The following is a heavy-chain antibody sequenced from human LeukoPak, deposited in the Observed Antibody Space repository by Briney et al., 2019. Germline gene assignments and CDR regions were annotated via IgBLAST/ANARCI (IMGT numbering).Heavy chain of an antibody. D-gene: IGHD3-10*01. J-gene: IGHJ4*02. CDR3: ARGLFYGSGSYQKGDY. CDR2: ISSSSSTI. V-gene: IGHV3-48*04. CDR1: GFTFSSYS. Sequence: GGSLRLSCAASGFTFSSYSMNWVRQAPGKGLEWVSYISSSSSTIYYADSVKGRFTISRDNAKNSLYLQMNSLRAEDTAVYYCARGLFYGSGSYQKGDYWGQGTLVTVSS.